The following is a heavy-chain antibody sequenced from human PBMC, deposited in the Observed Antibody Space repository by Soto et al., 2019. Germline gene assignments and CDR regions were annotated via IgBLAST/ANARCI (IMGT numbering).Heavy chain of an antibody. Sequence: PSETLSLTCTVSGGSISSGDYYWSWIRQPPGKGLEWIGFIYYSGSTYYNPSLKSRVTISVDTSKNQFSLKLSSVTAADTAVYYCAREVLAGQTGYYDSSGYYGMDVWGQGTKVTVSS. CDR2: IYYSGST. CDR3: AREVLAGQTGYYDSSGYYGMDV. V-gene: IGHV4-30-4*02. CDR1: GGSISSGDYY. D-gene: IGHD3-22*01. J-gene: IGHJ6*02.